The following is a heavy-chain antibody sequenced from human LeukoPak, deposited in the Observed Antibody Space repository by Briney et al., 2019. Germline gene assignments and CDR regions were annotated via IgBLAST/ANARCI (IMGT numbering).Heavy chain of an antibody. J-gene: IGHJ3*02. CDR1: GGSINNYY. V-gene: IGHV4-59*01. Sequence: PSETLSLTCTVSGGSINNYYWSWIRQPPGMGLEWIGYIYYSGSTNYNPSLKSRVTISVDTSKKQFSLKLSSATAADTAVYYCARGRRKYYYDSSGYYYFSAFATLHAFDIWGQGTMVTVSS. D-gene: IGHD3-22*01. CDR3: ARGRRKYYYDSSGYYYFSAFATLHAFDI. CDR2: IYYSGST.